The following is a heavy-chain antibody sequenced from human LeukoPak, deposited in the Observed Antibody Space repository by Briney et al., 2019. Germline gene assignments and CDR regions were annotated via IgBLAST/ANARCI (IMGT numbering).Heavy chain of an antibody. V-gene: IGHV3-7*01. J-gene: IGHJ4*02. CDR2: IKQDGSET. D-gene: IGHD6-19*01. CDR1: RFTLSNYW. CDR3: ARQRGSVCLDY. Sequence: GGSLRLSCAASRFTLSNYWMSWVRQAPGKGLEWVANIKQDGSETYYVDSVKGRFTISRGNAKNSLSLQMNSLRAEDTAVYYCARQRGSVCLDYWGQGTLVTVSS.